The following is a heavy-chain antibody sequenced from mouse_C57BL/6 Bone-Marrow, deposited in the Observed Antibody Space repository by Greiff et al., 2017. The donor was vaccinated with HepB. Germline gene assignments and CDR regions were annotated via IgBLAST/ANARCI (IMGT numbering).Heavy chain of an antibody. CDR3: ASGYGSSYGDYYAMDY. J-gene: IGHJ4*01. Sequence: QVQLKESGPELVKPGASVKLSCKASGYTFTSYWITWVKQRPGQGLEWIGDIYPGSGSTNYNEKFKGKATLTADKSSSTAYMQLSSLTSEDSAVYYCASGYGSSYGDYYAMDYWGQGTSVTVSS. V-gene: IGHV1-55*01. CDR1: GYTFTSYW. D-gene: IGHD1-1*01. CDR2: IYPGSGST.